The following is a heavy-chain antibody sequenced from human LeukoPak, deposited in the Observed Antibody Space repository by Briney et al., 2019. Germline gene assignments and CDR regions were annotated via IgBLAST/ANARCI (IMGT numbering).Heavy chain of an antibody. J-gene: IGHJ2*01. CDR2: IIPILGIA. V-gene: IGHV1-69*04. D-gene: IGHD5-18*01. CDR3: ARGPQDGYGYGFYWYFDL. Sequence: GASVKVSCKASGGTFSSYAISWVRQAPGQGLEWMGRIIPILGIANYAQKFQGRVTITADKSTSTAYMELSSLRSEDTAVYYCARGPQDGYGYGFYWYFDLWGRGTLVTVSS. CDR1: GGTFSSYA.